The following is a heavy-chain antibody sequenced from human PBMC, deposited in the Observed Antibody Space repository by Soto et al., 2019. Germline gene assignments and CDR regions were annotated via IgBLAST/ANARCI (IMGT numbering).Heavy chain of an antibody. V-gene: IGHV1-8*01. Sequence: ASVKVSCKASGYTFTSYDINWVRQATGQGLEWMGWMNPNSGNTGYAQKFQGRVTMTRNTSISTAYMELSSLRSEDTAVYYCARHSSRWYHYYYYYGMDVWGQGTTVTVSS. CDR1: GYTFTSYD. CDR2: MNPNSGNT. CDR3: ARHSSRWYHYYYYYGMDV. J-gene: IGHJ6*02. D-gene: IGHD6-13*01.